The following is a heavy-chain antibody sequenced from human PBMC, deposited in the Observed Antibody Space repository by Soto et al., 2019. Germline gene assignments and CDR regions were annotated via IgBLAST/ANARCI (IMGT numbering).Heavy chain of an antibody. D-gene: IGHD2-21*01. CDR3: ARGYGGGDCYFSA. J-gene: IGHJ5*02. V-gene: IGHV1-46*01. CDR2: INPSNGVT. Sequence: ASVKVSCKASGYTFTNYYLHWVRQGPGQGLEWLGLINPSNGVTSYAQKFQDRVTMTTDTSTATVYMELRSPRSEDMAVYYCARGYGGGDCYFSAWGQGTLVTVSS. CDR1: GYTFTNYY.